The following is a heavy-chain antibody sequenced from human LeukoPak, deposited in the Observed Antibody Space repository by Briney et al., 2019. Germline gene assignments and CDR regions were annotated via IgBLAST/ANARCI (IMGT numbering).Heavy chain of an antibody. CDR2: IRGTGKRT. V-gene: IGHV3-23*01. D-gene: IGHD3-10*01. J-gene: IGHJ4*02. CDR1: GFTFSDNI. CDR3: AKKKGGSELPFDY. Sequence: GGSLRLSCAASGFTFSDNIMTWVRQAPGRGLHWASSIRGTGKRTYYADSVKGRFTISRDNSKNTLYLQMNSLRAEDTAVYFCAKKKGGSELPFDYWGQGTPVTVSS.